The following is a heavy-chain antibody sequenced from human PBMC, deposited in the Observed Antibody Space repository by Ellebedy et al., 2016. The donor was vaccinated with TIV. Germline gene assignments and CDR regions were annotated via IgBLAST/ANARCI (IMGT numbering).Heavy chain of an antibody. Sequence: GESLKISCEASGFTFGSYDMSWVRQAPGKGLEWVSAISGSGIGTYYADSVKGRFTVSRDNSKNTVYLQMNSLRAEDTAIYHCAKEGDTGEDYWGQGTLVTVS. CDR1: GFTFGSYD. V-gene: IGHV3-23*01. J-gene: IGHJ4*02. CDR2: ISGSGIGT. CDR3: AKEGDTGEDY. D-gene: IGHD7-27*01.